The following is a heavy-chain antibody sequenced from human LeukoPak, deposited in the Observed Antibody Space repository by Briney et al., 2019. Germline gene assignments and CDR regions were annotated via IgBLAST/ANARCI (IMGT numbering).Heavy chain of an antibody. CDR3: ARDDLLHRNWFDP. CDR1: GFSLSRYW. Sequence: GGSLRLSCAASGFSLSRYWMSWVRQAPGEGLEWVANIKQDESEKDYVDSVKGRFTIYRDNSKNSLYLQMNSLRVEDTAFYYCARDDLLHRNWFDPWGQGTLVTVSS. J-gene: IGHJ5*02. V-gene: IGHV3-7*03. CDR2: IKQDESEK. D-gene: IGHD3-22*01.